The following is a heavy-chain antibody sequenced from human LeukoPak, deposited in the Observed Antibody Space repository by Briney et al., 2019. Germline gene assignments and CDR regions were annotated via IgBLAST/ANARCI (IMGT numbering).Heavy chain of an antibody. V-gene: IGHV1-46*01. CDR3: ASANLEQPSEFDP. CDR2: INPSGGST. J-gene: IGHJ5*02. CDR1: GYTFTSYH. D-gene: IGHD3-3*01. Sequence: ASVKVSCKASGYTFTSYHMHWVRQAPGQGLEWMGIINPSGGSTSYAQKFQGRVTMTRDTSTSTVYMELSSLRSEDTAVYYCASANLEQPSEFDPWGQGTLVTVSS.